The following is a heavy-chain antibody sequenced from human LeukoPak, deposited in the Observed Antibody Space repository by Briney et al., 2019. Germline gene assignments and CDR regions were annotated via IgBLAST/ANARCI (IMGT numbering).Heavy chain of an antibody. CDR2: IYYSGST. J-gene: IGHJ4*02. D-gene: IGHD5-18*01. CDR1: GGSISSGGYY. V-gene: IGHV4-31*03. CDR3: ASYPDTAMVGFDY. Sequence: PSETLSLTCTVSGGSISSGGYYWSWIRQHPGKGLEWIGYIYYSGSTYYNPSLKSRVTISVDTSKNQFSLKLSSVTAADTAVYYCASYPDTAMVGFDYWGQGTLVTVSS.